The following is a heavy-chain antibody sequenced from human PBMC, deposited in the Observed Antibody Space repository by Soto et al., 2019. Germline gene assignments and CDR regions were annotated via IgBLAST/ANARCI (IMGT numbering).Heavy chain of an antibody. D-gene: IGHD4-17*01. CDR1: GFTVSSNY. CDR3: ARSYGEYGYYYYYYYMDV. CDR2: IYSGGST. J-gene: IGHJ6*03. V-gene: IGHV3-66*01. Sequence: EVQLVESGGGLVQPGGSLRLSCAASGFTVSSNYMSWVRQAPGKGLEWVSVIYSGGSTYYADSVKGRFTISRDNSKNTLYLQMNSLRAEDTSVYYCARSYGEYGYYYYYYYMDVWGKGTTVTVSS.